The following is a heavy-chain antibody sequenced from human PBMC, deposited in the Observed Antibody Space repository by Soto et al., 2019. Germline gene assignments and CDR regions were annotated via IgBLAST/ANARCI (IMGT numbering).Heavy chain of an antibody. J-gene: IGHJ4*02. CDR1: GYTFTSYA. CDR2: INAGNGNT. CDR3: ARNLMDYDILTGYYMAYYFGY. V-gene: IGHV1-3*01. Sequence: ASVKVSCKASGYTFTSYAMHWVRQAPGQRLEWMGWINAGNGNTKYSQKFQGRVTITRDTSASTAYTELSSLRSEDTAVYYCARNLMDYDILTGYYMAYYFGYWGQGTLVTVSS. D-gene: IGHD3-9*01.